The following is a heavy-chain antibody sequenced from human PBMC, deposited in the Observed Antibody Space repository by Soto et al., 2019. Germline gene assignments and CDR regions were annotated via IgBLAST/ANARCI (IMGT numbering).Heavy chain of an antibody. CDR1: SGSISSSNW. D-gene: IGHD3-10*01. CDR2: IYHSGST. CDR3: ARGVSYYYGSGSYAFDY. Sequence: QVQLQESGPGLVKPSGTLSLTCAVSSGSISSSNWWSWVRQPPGKGLEWIGEIYHSGSTNYNPSLKSRVTISVDKSKNQFSLKLSSVTAADTAVYYSARGVSYYYGSGSYAFDYWGQGTLVTVSS. J-gene: IGHJ4*02. V-gene: IGHV4-4*02.